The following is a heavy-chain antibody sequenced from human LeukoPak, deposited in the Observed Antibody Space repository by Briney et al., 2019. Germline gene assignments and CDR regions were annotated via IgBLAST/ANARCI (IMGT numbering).Heavy chain of an antibody. CDR2: IYTSGST. Sequence: PSQTLSLTCTVSGGSISSGSYYWSWIRQPAGKGLEWIGRIYTSGSTNYNPSLKSRVTISVDTSKNQFSLKLSSVTAADTAVYYCASNVDTAMDDAFDIWGQGTMVTVSS. J-gene: IGHJ3*02. CDR3: ASNVDTAMDDAFDI. CDR1: GGSISSGSYY. V-gene: IGHV4-61*02. D-gene: IGHD5-18*01.